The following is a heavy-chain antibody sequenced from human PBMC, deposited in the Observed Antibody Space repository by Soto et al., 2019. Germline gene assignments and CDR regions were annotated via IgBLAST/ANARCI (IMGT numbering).Heavy chain of an antibody. D-gene: IGHD4-17*01. V-gene: IGHV1-8*01. CDR3: ARAYGDYVGYRNGMDV. CDR1: GYTFTSYD. CDR2: MNPNSGNT. Sequence: QVQLVQSGAEVKKPGALVKVSCKASGYTFTSYDINWVRQATGQGLEWMGWMNPNSGNTGYAQKFQGRVTMTRNTSISTAYMELSSLRSEDTAVYYCARAYGDYVGYRNGMDVWGQGTTVTVSS. J-gene: IGHJ6*02.